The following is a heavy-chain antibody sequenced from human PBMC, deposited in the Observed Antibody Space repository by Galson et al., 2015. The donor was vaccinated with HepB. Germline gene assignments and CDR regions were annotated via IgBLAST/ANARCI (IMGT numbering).Heavy chain of an antibody. Sequence: CAISGDSVSSNSVCWTWIRQSPSRGLEWLGRTYYLSKWSNDYALSVKSRITISADTSKNEFSLQLNSVTPEDTALYFCARMTWGVGIDYWGQGTLVTVSS. CDR3: ARMTWGVGIDY. CDR2: TYYLSKWSN. V-gene: IGHV6-1*01. CDR1: GDSVSSNSVC. J-gene: IGHJ4*02. D-gene: IGHD3-16*01.